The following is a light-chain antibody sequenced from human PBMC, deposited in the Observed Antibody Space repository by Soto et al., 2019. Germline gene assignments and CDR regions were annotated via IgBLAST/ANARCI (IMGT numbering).Light chain of an antibody. CDR3: QQYNNWPPCT. CDR2: GAS. J-gene: IGKJ1*01. Sequence: EIVMTQSQATLSVSPGERATLSCRASQSVSSNLAWYQQKPGQAPRLLIYGASTRATGIPARFSGSGSGTEFTLTIRSLQSEDFAVYYCQQYNNWPPCTFGQGTKVEIK. CDR1: QSVSSN. V-gene: IGKV3-15*01.